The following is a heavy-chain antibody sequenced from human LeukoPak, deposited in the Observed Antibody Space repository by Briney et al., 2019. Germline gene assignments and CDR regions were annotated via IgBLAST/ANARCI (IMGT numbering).Heavy chain of an antibody. J-gene: IGHJ4*02. CDR1: GYTFTGYY. Sequence: ASVKVSCKPSGYTFTGYYMHWVRQAPGQGLEWMGWINPKSGGTNYAQRFQGRVTMTRDTSISTAYMELSRLRSDDTAVYYCARGGGTGPIPAPYWGQGTLVTVSS. V-gene: IGHV1-2*02. CDR2: INPKSGGT. CDR3: ARGGGTGPIPAPY. D-gene: IGHD3-16*01.